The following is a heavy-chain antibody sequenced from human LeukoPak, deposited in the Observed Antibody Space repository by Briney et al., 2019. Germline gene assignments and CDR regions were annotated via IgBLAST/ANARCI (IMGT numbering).Heavy chain of an antibody. CDR2: INWGGGAY. CDR3: ARDLSSSWYSLAY. D-gene: IGHD3-22*01. CDR1: GNTLDDYG. J-gene: IGHJ4*02. Sequence: PGGSLRLSCIDSGNTLDDYGMTWVRQAPGKGLEWVSGINWGGGAYNYAASVKGRFTISRDNAKNSLYLEMNSLRVEDTAVYFCARDLSSSWYSLAYWGQGILVIVSS. V-gene: IGHV3-20*04.